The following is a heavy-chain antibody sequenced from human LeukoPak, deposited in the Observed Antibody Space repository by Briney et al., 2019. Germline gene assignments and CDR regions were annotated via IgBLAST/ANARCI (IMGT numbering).Heavy chain of an antibody. D-gene: IGHD6-19*01. Sequence: SQTLSLTCGISGDSVSSKNGAWNWIRQSPSRGLEWVGRTYYRSKWSDDYATSLQGRISISPDTSKNQLSLHLYSVTPEDTAVYYCARDVATTGWYTFDYWGQGILVTVSS. V-gene: IGHV6-1*01. CDR2: TYYRSKWSD. J-gene: IGHJ4*02. CDR3: ARDVATTGWYTFDY. CDR1: GDSVSSKNGA.